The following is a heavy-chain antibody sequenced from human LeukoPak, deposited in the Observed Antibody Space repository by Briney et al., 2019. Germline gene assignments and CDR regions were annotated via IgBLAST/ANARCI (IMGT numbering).Heavy chain of an antibody. CDR3: ARPRGGTYDSSGYYYLDY. Sequence: ASVNVSCKASGYTFTSYGISWVRQAPGQGLEWMGWISAYNGNTNYAQKLQGRVTMTTDTSTSTAYMELRSLRSDDTAVYYCARPRGGTYDSSGYYYLDYWGQGTLVTVSS. CDR1: GYTFTSYG. D-gene: IGHD3-22*01. V-gene: IGHV1-18*01. J-gene: IGHJ4*02. CDR2: ISAYNGNT.